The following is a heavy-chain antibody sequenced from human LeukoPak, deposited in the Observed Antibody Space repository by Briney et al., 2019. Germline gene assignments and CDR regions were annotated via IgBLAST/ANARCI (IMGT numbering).Heavy chain of an antibody. CDR2: TNQEGSEK. J-gene: IGHJ4*02. CDR3: ARLYYYGSGNYYIYFDY. CDR1: GFTFSSYW. Sequence: GGSLRLSCAASGFTFSSYWMSWVRQPPGKGLEWVANTNQEGSEKYYVDSVRGRFTISRDNAKNSLFLQMNSLRAEDTAVYYCARLYYYGSGNYYIYFDYWGQGTLVTVSS. V-gene: IGHV3-7*04. D-gene: IGHD3-10*01.